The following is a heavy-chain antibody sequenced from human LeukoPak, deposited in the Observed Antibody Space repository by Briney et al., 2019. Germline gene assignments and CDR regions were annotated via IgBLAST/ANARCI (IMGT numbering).Heavy chain of an antibody. Sequence: SETLSLTCTVSGGSISSHYWSWIRQPPGKGLEWIGYIYYSGSTNYNPSLKSRVTISVDTSKNQFSLKLSSVTAADTAVYYCAREGLGGVWGKGTTVTVSP. V-gene: IGHV4-59*11. CDR3: AREGLGGV. D-gene: IGHD4-23*01. J-gene: IGHJ6*04. CDR1: GGSISSHY. CDR2: IYYSGST.